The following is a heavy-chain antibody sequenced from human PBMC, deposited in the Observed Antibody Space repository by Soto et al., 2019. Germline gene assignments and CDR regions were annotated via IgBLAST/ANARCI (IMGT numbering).Heavy chain of an antibody. CDR2: VFYSGAT. D-gene: IGHD3-10*01. CDR1: GGPIKTGDYY. V-gene: IGHV4-30-4*01. Sequence: SETLSLTXNVSGGPIKTGDYYWNWIRQPPGKGLEWIGYVFYSGATNYSPSLKSRAAISMDTSKNQFSLSLTSVTAADTAVYYCARAGFSYGHLLFWGQGIRVTVSS. CDR3: ARAGFSYGHLLF. J-gene: IGHJ4*02.